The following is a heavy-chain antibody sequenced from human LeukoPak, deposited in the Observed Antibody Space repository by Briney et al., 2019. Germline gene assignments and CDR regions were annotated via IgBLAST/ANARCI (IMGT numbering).Heavy chain of an antibody. D-gene: IGHD7-27*01. Sequence: SETLSLTCTVSGASISRTTYSWGWFRQPPGKGLEWIATMFYSGYTYYNPSLKSRVTISIDTSENQVSLKLSFVTAADTALYYCAKEPTGDKSFDSWGQGTLVTVSS. J-gene: IGHJ4*02. CDR3: AKEPTGDKSFDS. CDR1: GASISRTTYS. CDR2: MFYSGYT. V-gene: IGHV4-39*07.